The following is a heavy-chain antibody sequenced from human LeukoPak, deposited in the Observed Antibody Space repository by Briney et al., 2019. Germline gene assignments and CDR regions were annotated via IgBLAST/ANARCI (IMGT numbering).Heavy chain of an antibody. D-gene: IGHD4-23*01. CDR2: IYYSGST. V-gene: IGHV4-59*01. J-gene: IGHJ4*02. CDR3: ARQTTVAYYFDY. Sequence: SETLSLTCTVSGGSISSYYWSWIRQPPGKGLEWIGYIYYSGSTNYNPSLKSRVTISVDTSKNQFSLKLSSVTAADTAVYYCARQTTVAYYFDYRGQGTLVTVSS. CDR1: GGSISSYY.